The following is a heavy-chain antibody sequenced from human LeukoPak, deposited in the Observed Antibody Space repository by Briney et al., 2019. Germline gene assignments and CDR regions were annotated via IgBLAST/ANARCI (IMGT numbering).Heavy chain of an antibody. D-gene: IGHD6-6*01. CDR3: ARDSRLGSSRHDAFDI. CDR1: GGSISSGSYY. V-gene: IGHV4-61*02. Sequence: SQTLSLTFTVSGGSISSGSYYWSWIRQPAGKGLEWIGRIYTSGSTNYNPSLKSRVTISVDTSKNQFSLKLSSVTAADTAVYYCARDSRLGSSRHDAFDIWGQGTMVTVSS. CDR2: IYTSGST. J-gene: IGHJ3*02.